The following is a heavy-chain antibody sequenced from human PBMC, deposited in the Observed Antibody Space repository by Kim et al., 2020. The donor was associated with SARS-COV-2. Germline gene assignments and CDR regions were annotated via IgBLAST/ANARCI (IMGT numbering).Heavy chain of an antibody. CDR2: IYYSGST. J-gene: IGHJ4*02. Sequence: SETLSLTCTVSGGSISSCGYYWSWIRQHPGKGLEWIGYIYYSGSTYYNPSLKSRVTISVDTSKNQFSLKLSSVTAADTAVYYCARGGGGYSGYDFDYWGQGTLVTVSS. CDR1: GGSISSCGYY. D-gene: IGHD5-12*01. V-gene: IGHV4-31*03. CDR3: ARGGGGYSGYDFDY.